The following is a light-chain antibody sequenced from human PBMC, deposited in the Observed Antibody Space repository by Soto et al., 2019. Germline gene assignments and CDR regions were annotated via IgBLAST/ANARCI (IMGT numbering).Light chain of an antibody. Sequence: DIQMTQSPSTLSTSFGDRVTITCRASRSISDWLAWYQQKPGKAPRLLIFDVSTLKSGVPSRFSGGGSGTEFTLTISSLQPDDVATYYCRQYDSYSWTFGQGTKVEIK. CDR3: RQYDSYSWT. J-gene: IGKJ1*01. CDR2: DVS. CDR1: RSISDW. V-gene: IGKV1-5*01.